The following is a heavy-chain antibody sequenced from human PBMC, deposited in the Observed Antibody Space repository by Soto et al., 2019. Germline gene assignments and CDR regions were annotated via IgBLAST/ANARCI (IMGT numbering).Heavy chain of an antibody. CDR2: VYYRGRS. Sequence: SETLSLTCTVSGGSVTNSSYYWGWIRQSPWKGLEWIGSVYYRGRSYSKSSVKSRVAISVDTSKNRFSLSLHSVTASDTAVYFCVSQRTTVPTQAYFDYWGPGXLVTVYS. CDR3: VSQRTTVPTQAYFDY. V-gene: IGHV4-39*01. CDR1: GGSVTNSSYY. D-gene: IGHD4-17*01. J-gene: IGHJ4*02.